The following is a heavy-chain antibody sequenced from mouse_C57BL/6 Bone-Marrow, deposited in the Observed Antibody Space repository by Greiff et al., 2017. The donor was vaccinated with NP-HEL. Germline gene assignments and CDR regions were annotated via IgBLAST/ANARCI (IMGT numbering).Heavy chain of an antibody. Sequence: LQESGAELVRPGTSVKVSCKASGYAFTNYLIEWVKQRPGQGLEWIGVINPGSGGTNYNEKFKGKATLTADKSSSTAYMQLSSLTSEDSAVYFCAREVTPYYYAMDYWGQGTSVTVSS. CDR2: INPGSGGT. CDR1: GYAFTNYL. V-gene: IGHV1-54*01. CDR3: AREVTPYYYAMDY. D-gene: IGHD2-1*01. J-gene: IGHJ4*01.